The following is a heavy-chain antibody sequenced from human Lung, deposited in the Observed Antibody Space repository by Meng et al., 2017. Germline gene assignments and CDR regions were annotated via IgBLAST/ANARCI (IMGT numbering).Heavy chain of an antibody. CDR3: ARGPTTMAHDFDY. D-gene: IGHD4-11*01. Sequence: QVQLQQWGAGLLNPSETLSLTCVVSGASFSDYYWSWIRQPPGKGLEWIGEINHSGSTNYNPSLESRATISVDTSQNNLSLKLSSVTAADSAVYYCARGPTTMAHDFDYWGQGTLVTVSS. CDR1: GASFSDYY. CDR2: INHSGST. V-gene: IGHV4-34*01. J-gene: IGHJ4*02.